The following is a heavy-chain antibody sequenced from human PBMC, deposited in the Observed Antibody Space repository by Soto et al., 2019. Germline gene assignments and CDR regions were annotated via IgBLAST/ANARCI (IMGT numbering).Heavy chain of an antibody. CDR1: GFSLSTTGVA. CDR2: IYWDDDK. J-gene: IGHJ4*02. V-gene: IGHV2-5*02. CDR3: AHRVDYRGSWNTGYFDY. Sequence: SGPTLVNPTQTLTLTCPFSGFSLSTTGVAVGWIRQPPGKALECLVLIYWDDDKRYSPSLKSRLTITRDTSKNQVVLTMTDMDPVDTATYYCAHRVDYRGSWNTGYFDYWGQGTLVTVS. D-gene: IGHD2-15*01.